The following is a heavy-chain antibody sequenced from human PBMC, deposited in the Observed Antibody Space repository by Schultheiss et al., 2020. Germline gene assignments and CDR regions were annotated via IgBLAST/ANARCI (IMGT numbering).Heavy chain of an antibody. CDR1: GFTVSSNY. CDR2: IRSKAYGGTT. V-gene: IGHV3-71*01. D-gene: IGHD3-10*01. J-gene: IGHJ4*02. Sequence: GGSLRLSCAASGFTVSSNYMSWVRQAPGKGLEWVGFIRSKAYGGTTEYAASVKGRFTISRDDSKSIAYLQMNSLKTEDTAVYYCARVMVRGVIHHYWGQGTLVTVSS. CDR3: ARVMVRGVIHHY.